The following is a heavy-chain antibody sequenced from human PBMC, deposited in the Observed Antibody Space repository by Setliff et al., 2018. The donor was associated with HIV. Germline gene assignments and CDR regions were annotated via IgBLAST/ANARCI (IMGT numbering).Heavy chain of an antibody. CDR1: GGTFSSYA. D-gene: IGHD1-26*01. CDR3: ASPAGYLLHYFDS. CDR2: IIPIFGTA. Sequence: SVKVSCKASGGTFSSYAISWVRQAPGQGLEWMGGIIPIFGTANYAQKFQGRVTITTDESTSTAYMELSSLRSEDTAVYYCASPAGYLLHYFDSWGQGTLVTVSS. J-gene: IGHJ4*02. V-gene: IGHV1-69*05.